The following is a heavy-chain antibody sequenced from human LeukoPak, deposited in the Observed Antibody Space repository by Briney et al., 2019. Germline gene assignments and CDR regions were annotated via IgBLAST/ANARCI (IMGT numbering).Heavy chain of an antibody. Sequence: SETLSLTCTVSGGSISSGGYYWSWIRQHPGKGLEWIGYIYYSGSTYDNPSLKSRVTISADTSKNQFSLKLTSVTAAETAVYYCGRVILGEAKSPIDCWGQGTLVTVSS. V-gene: IGHV4-31*08. CDR3: GRVILGEAKSPIDC. CDR1: GGSISSGGYY. J-gene: IGHJ4*02. CDR2: IYYSGST. D-gene: IGHD3-10*01.